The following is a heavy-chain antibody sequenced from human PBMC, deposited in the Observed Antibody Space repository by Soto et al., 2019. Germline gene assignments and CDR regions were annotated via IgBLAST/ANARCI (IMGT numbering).Heavy chain of an antibody. CDR2: IYYSGST. CDR1: GGSISSSSYY. CDR3: AGQIIMPDY. Sequence: SDTMSLSCTVVGGSISSSSYYCGWIRQPPGKGLEWIGSIYYSGSTYYNPSLKSRVTISVDTSKNQFSLKLSSVTAADTAVYYCAGQIIMPDYWGQGTLVTVSS. D-gene: IGHD2-2*01. J-gene: IGHJ4*02. V-gene: IGHV4-39*01.